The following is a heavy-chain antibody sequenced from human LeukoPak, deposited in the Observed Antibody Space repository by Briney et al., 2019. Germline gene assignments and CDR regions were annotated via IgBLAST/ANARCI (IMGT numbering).Heavy chain of an antibody. CDR1: GFTFSSYA. CDR2: ISGSGGST. Sequence: SGGSLRLSCAASGFTFSSYAMSWVRQAPGKGLEWVSAISGSGGSTYYADSVKGRFTISRDNSKNTLYLQMNSLRAEDMAVYYCAKASAMVVVVSKHFDYWGQGTLVTVSS. CDR3: AKASAMVVVVSKHFDY. J-gene: IGHJ4*02. D-gene: IGHD3-22*01. V-gene: IGHV3-23*01.